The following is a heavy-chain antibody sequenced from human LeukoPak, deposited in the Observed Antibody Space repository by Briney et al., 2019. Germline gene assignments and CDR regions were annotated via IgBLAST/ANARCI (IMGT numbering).Heavy chain of an antibody. J-gene: IGHJ4*02. CDR2: IKHDGSEK. Sequence: GGSLRLSCAASGFSFRYYWMSWVRQAPGKGLEWVANIKHDGSEKYYVDSVKGRFTISRDNAKNSLYLQMIGLRAEDTAVYYCARDRTEGFDYWGQGTLVTVSS. CDR3: ARDRTEGFDY. V-gene: IGHV3-7*05. CDR1: GFSFRYYW.